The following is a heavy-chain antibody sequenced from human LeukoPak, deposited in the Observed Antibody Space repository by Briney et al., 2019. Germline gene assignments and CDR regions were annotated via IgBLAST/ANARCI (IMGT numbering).Heavy chain of an antibody. D-gene: IGHD2-15*01. CDR1: GGSISSGDYY. CDR3: ARVPRWGLRTFDY. CDR2: IYYSGST. J-gene: IGHJ4*02. V-gene: IGHV4-30-4*02. Sequence: SETLSLTCTVSGGSISSGDYYWSWIRQPPGKGLEWIGYIYYSGSTYYNPSLKSRVTISVDTSKNQFSLKLSSVTAADTAVYYCARVPRWGLRTFDYWGQGTLVTVSS.